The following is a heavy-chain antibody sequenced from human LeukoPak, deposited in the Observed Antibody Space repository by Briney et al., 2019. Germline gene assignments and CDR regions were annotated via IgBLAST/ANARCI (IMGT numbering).Heavy chain of an antibody. D-gene: IGHD2-2*02. J-gene: IGHJ4*02. CDR3: ARGKFTAVRVGGLGY. CDR1: GYTFTSYD. V-gene: IGHV1-8*03. CDR2: MNPNSGNT. Sequence: ASVKVSCKASGYTFTSYDINWVRQATGQRLEWMGWMNPNSGNTGCAQKFQGRVTITRNTSISTAYMELSSLRSEDTAVYYCARGKFTAVRVGGLGYWGQGTLVTVSS.